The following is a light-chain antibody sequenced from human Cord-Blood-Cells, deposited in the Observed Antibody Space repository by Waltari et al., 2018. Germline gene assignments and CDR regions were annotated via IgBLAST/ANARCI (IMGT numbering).Light chain of an antibody. CDR1: QSVSSN. J-gene: IGKJ2*01. CDR2: GAS. CDR3: QQDNNWPPYT. Sequence: EIVMKQSPATLSVSPGERATLSCRASQSVSSNLAWYQQKPGQAPRPLIYGASTRATGIPARFSGSGSGTEFTLTISSLQSEDFAVYYCQQDNNWPPYTFGQGTKLEIK. V-gene: IGKV3-15*01.